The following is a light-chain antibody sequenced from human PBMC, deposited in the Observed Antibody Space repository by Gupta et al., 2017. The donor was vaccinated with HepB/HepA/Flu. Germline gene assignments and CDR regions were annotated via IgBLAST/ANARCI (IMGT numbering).Light chain of an antibody. J-gene: IGKJ3*01. CDR2: AAS. Sequence: DIQSTQPPSFLSASIGDRVTITCRASQGISSYLAWYQQKPGKAPRLLIYAASTLQNGVPPRFSGSGSGTAFTLTITTLQPEDFATYYCQQLSNFPLAFGRGTKVDIK. CDR1: QGISSY. V-gene: IGKV1-9*01. CDR3: QQLSNFPLA.